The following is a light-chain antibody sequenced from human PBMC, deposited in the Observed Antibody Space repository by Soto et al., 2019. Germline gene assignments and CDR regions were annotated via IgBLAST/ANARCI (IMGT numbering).Light chain of an antibody. CDR3: GTWDSSLTDWV. J-gene: IGLJ3*02. V-gene: IGLV1-51*02. CDR2: ETT. CDR1: SSNIENYY. Sequence: QSVLTQPPSVSAAPGQTVTISCSGSSSNIENYYVSWYQLLPGTAPKLLIYETTKRPSGIPDRFSASKSGTSATLGITGLQTGDEADYYCGTWDSSLTDWVFGGGTKLTV.